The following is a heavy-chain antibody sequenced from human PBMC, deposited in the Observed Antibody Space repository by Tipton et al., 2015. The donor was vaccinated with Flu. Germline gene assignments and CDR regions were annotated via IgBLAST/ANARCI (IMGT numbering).Heavy chain of an antibody. CDR1: GGSISSSSYY. CDR3: ARQRAYSLGYYYYYYMDV. Sequence: TLSLTCTVSGGSISSSSYYWGWIRQPPGKGLEWIGSIYYSGSTYYNPSLKSRVTISVDTSKNQFSLKLSSVTAADTAVYYCARQRAYSLGYYYYYYMDVWGKGTTVTVSS. V-gene: IGHV4-39*01. D-gene: IGHD5-18*01. J-gene: IGHJ6*03. CDR2: IYYSGST.